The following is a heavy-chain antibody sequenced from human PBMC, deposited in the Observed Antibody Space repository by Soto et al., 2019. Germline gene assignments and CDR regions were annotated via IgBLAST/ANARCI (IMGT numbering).Heavy chain of an antibody. CDR3: AREKGYYDSSGYYRYFDY. J-gene: IGHJ4*02. CDR1: GGSISSGGYY. V-gene: IGHV4-31*03. Sequence: SETLSLTCTVSGGSISSGGYYWSWIRQHPGKGLEWIGYIYYSGSTYYNPSLKSRVTISVDTSKNQFSLKLSSVTAADTAVYYCAREKGYYDSSGYYRYFDYWGQGTLVTVSS. D-gene: IGHD3-22*01. CDR2: IYYSGST.